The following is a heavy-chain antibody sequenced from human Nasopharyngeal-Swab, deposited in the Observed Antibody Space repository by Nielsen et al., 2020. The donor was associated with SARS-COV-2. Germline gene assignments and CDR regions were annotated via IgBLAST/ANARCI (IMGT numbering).Heavy chain of an antibody. Sequence: GEPLKISCAASGFSVSSNYMSWVRQAPGKGLEWVSIIYSDGSTYYAGSVKGRFTISRDNSKNTLYLQMNSLRAEDTAVYYCARERAGDYYSDYWGQGTLVTVSS. CDR2: IYSDGST. D-gene: IGHD2-21*02. CDR1: GFSVSSNY. V-gene: IGHV3-66*01. CDR3: ARERAGDYYSDY. J-gene: IGHJ4*02.